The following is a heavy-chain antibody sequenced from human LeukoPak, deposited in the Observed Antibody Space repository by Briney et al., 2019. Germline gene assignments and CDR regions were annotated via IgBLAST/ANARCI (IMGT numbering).Heavy chain of an antibody. Sequence: GSLRLSCAASGFTVSSNYMNWVRQAPGKGLEWVSLIYSGGSTYYADSVKGRFTISRDNSKNTLYLQMNSLRAEDTAVYYCANSGVFPHNPLDYWGQGTLVTVSS. V-gene: IGHV3-53*01. CDR2: IYSGGST. CDR3: ANSGVFPHNPLDY. CDR1: GFTVSSNY. D-gene: IGHD6-19*01. J-gene: IGHJ4*02.